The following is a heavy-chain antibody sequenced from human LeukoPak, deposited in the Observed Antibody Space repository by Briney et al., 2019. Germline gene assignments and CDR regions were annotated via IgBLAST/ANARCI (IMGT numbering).Heavy chain of an antibody. CDR3: ASKSHKAMVTVDDY. V-gene: IGHV3-30*04. CDR2: ISYDGSNK. J-gene: IGHJ4*02. D-gene: IGHD5-18*01. CDR1: GFTFSSYA. Sequence: GGPLRLSCAASGFTFSSYAMHWVRQAPGKGLEWVAVISYDGSNKYYADSVKGRFTISRDNSKNTLYLQMTSLRAEDTAVYYCASKSHKAMVTVDDYWGQGTLVTVSS.